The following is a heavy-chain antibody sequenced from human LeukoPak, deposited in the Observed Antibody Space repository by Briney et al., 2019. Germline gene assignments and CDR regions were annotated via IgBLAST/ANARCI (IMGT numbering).Heavy chain of an antibody. CDR3: ARKPGYSGYDPHFDY. Sequence: PGGSLRLSCAASGFTVSSNHMSWVRQAPGKGLEWVSVIYSGGSTYYADSVKGRFTISRDNSKNTLYLQMNSLRAEDTAVYYCARKPGYSGYDPHFDYWGQGTLVTVSS. D-gene: IGHD5-12*01. J-gene: IGHJ4*02. CDR1: GFTVSSNH. V-gene: IGHV3-53*01. CDR2: IYSGGST.